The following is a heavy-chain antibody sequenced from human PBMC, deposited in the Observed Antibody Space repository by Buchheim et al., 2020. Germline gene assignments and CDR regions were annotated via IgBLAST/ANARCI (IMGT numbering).Heavy chain of an antibody. J-gene: IGHJ4*02. Sequence: QVQLVESGGGVVQPGRSLRLSCAASGFTFGDHGMHWVRQAPGKGLEWVTNVWYDGSNEYYADSVKGRFTISRDNSKNTLYLQMNSLRAEDTAVYYCARDGHDATYFDYWGQGTL. V-gene: IGHV3-33*01. CDR3: ARDGHDATYFDY. D-gene: IGHD3-3*01. CDR2: VWYDGSNE. CDR1: GFTFGDHG.